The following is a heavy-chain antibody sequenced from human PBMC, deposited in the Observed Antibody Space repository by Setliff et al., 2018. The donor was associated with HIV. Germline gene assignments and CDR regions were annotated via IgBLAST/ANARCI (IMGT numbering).Heavy chain of an antibody. Sequence: PGGSLRLSCAASGFTFSNYAVHWVRQAPGKGLEWVAVASDDGKNIYYADSVKGRFTVSRDNYRNTVFLQMNSLRMEDTAVFYCARDAGRWGSYYYFRYMDVWGIGTTVTVSS. V-gene: IGHV3-30*03. CDR3: ARDAGRWGSYYYFRYMDV. D-gene: IGHD3-16*01. CDR1: GFTFSNYA. J-gene: IGHJ6*03. CDR2: ASDDGKNI.